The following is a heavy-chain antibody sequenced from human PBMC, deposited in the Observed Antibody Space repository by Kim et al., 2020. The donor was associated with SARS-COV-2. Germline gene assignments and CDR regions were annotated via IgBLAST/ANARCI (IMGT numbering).Heavy chain of an antibody. CDR1: GFTFDSYA. CDR3: AKCHSGWGNDACDI. V-gene: IGHV3-23*01. CDR2: ISGGGAKR. J-gene: IGHJ3*02. Sequence: GGSLRLSCAASGFTFDSYAMSWVRQAPGKGLEWVSYISGGGAKRFYAGSVKGRFTISRDNSKNTLFLQLNSLRAEDTALYYCAKCHSGWGNDACDIWGLGTMVTVSS. D-gene: IGHD3-10*01.